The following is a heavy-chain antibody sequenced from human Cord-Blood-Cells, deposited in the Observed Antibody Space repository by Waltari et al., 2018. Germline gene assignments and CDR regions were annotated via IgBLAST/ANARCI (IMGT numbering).Heavy chain of an antibody. CDR2: FDPEDGET. Sequence: QVQLVQSGAEVKKPGASVKVSCQVSGYNLTELSMPWVRQAPGKGLEWMGGFDPEDGETSYAQKFQGRVTMTEDTSTDTAYMELSSLRSEDTAVYYCATGIFEVAGFDYWGQGTLVTVSS. D-gene: IGHD6-19*01. V-gene: IGHV1-24*01. CDR3: ATGIFEVAGFDY. J-gene: IGHJ4*02. CDR1: GYNLTELS.